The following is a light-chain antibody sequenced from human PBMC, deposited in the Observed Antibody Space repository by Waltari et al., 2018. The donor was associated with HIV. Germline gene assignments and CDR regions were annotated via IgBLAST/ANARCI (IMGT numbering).Light chain of an antibody. Sequence: QTVVTQEPSFSVSPGGTVTLTCGLSSGSVSTSYYPSWYQQTPGQAPRTLIYSTNARSSGFPDRFSGSILGNKAALTITGAQADDESDYYCVLYMGSGIGVFGGGTKLTVL. V-gene: IGLV8-61*01. CDR3: VLYMGSGIGV. J-gene: IGLJ3*02. CDR2: STN. CDR1: SGSVSTSYY.